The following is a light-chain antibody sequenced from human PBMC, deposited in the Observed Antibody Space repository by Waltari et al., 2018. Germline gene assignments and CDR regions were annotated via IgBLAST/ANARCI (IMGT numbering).Light chain of an antibody. CDR3: AAWDDSLSGWV. CDR1: SSNTGTNA. J-gene: IGLJ3*02. V-gene: IGLV1-36*01. Sequence: QSVLTQPPSVSEAPRQRVPISCSGSSSNTGTNALNWYQQLPGKAPKLLIYYDDLLPSGVSDRFSGSKSGTSASLAISGLQSEDEADYYCAAWDDSLSGWVFGGGTKLTVL. CDR2: YDD.